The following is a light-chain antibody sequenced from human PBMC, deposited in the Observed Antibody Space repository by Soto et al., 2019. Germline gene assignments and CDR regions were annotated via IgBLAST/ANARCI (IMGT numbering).Light chain of an antibody. Sequence: DIVMTQSPDSLAVSLGERATINCKSSQSVLYSADNKNYLAWYQQKPGQPPKLLIYWASTRESGVPDRLSGSGSGTDFTLTTSSLQAEDVAVYYCQQYYSTTWPFGQGTKVDIX. CDR1: QSVLYSADNKNY. V-gene: IGKV4-1*01. J-gene: IGKJ1*01. CDR3: QQYYSTTWP. CDR2: WAS.